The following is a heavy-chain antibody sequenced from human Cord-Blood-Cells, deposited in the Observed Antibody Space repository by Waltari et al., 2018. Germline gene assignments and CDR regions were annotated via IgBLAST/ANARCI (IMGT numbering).Heavy chain of an antibody. CDR1: GYTFTSYA. Sequence: QVQLVQSGAEVKKPGASVKVSCKASGYTFTSYAMHWVRQAPGQRLEWMGWINAGNGNTKYSQKFQGRVTITRDTSASTAYMGLSSLRSEDTAVYYCARGLHLGELSLYFDYWGQGTLVTVSS. V-gene: IGHV1-3*01. CDR3: ARGLHLGELSLYFDY. CDR2: INAGNGNT. J-gene: IGHJ4*02. D-gene: IGHD3-16*02.